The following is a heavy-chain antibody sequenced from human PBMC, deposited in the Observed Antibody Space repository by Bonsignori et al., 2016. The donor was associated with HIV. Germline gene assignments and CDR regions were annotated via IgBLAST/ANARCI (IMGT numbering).Heavy chain of an antibody. V-gene: IGHV1-69*01. CDR2: ITTIFGIT. D-gene: IGHD5-24*01. Sequence: WVRQAPGQGLEWMGEITTIFGITIYAQKFQGRVTITADESTSTVYMEMSSLRSEDSAIYFCARRFDGYSIDSWGQGTQVTVSS. CDR3: ARRFDGYSIDS. J-gene: IGHJ4*02.